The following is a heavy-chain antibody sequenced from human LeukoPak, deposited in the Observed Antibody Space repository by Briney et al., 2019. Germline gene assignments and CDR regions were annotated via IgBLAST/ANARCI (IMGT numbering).Heavy chain of an antibody. Sequence: ASETLSLTCTVSGGSISSSSYYWGWIRQPPGKGLEWIGSIYYSGSTNYNPSLKSRVTILIDTSKNQFSLKLSSVTAADTAVYYCARRGFGSYYGYFDYWGQGTLVTVSS. CDR3: ARRGFGSYYGYFDY. CDR1: GGSISSSSYY. J-gene: IGHJ4*02. CDR2: IYYSGST. V-gene: IGHV4-39*07. D-gene: IGHD1-26*01.